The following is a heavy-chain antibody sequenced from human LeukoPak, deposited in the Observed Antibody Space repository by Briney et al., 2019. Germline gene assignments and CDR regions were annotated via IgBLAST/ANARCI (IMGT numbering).Heavy chain of an antibody. Sequence: SETLSLTCAVYGGSFSGYYWSWIRQPPGKGLEWIGEINHSGSTNYNPSLKSRVTMSVDTSKKQFSLKLSSVTAADTAVYYCARVRGSSGSYEYYHYMDVWGKGTTVTISS. CDR3: ARVRGSSGSYEYYHYMDV. CDR2: INHSGST. J-gene: IGHJ6*03. V-gene: IGHV4-34*01. CDR1: GGSFSGYY. D-gene: IGHD1-26*01.